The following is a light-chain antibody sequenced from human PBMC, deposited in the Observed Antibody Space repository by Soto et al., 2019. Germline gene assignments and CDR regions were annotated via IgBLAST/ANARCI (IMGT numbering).Light chain of an antibody. CDR3: SSYTSSRTVV. V-gene: IGLV2-18*02. CDR2: EVN. J-gene: IGLJ3*02. CDR1: TSDVGGYNR. Sequence: QSALTQPPSVSGSPGQSVTISCTGTTSDVGGYNRVSCYHQSPGTAPKFLIYEVNNRPSGVPDRFSGSKSGTTASLTISGLQAEDEAFYSCSSYTSSRTVVFGAGTKLTVL.